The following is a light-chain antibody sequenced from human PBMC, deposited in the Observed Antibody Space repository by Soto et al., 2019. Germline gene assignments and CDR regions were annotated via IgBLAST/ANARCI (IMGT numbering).Light chain of an antibody. CDR3: QQSYNPPLT. Sequence: MMMTQSPVTLSVSPGERATLSCRASQSVSSNLAWYQQRPGQAPRLLIYGASTRATGIPARFSGSGSGTDFTLTISSLQPGDFATYYCQQSYNPPLTFGQGTKVDI. V-gene: IGKV3-15*01. CDR2: GAS. J-gene: IGKJ1*01. CDR1: QSVSSN.